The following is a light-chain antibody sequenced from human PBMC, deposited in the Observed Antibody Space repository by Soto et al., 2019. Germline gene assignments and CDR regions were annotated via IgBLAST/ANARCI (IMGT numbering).Light chain of an antibody. Sequence: DIQMTKSPSSLSASVGDRVTITCRASQSISSYLNWYQQKPGKAPKLLIYAASSLQSGVPSRFSGSGSGTDFTLTISSLXPEDFATYYCQQSYSTPPWTFGQGTKVDTK. CDR2: AAS. V-gene: IGKV1-39*01. CDR1: QSISSY. CDR3: QQSYSTPPWT. J-gene: IGKJ1*01.